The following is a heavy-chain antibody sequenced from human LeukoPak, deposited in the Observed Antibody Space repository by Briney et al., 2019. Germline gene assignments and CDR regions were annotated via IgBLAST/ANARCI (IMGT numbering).Heavy chain of an antibody. J-gene: IGHJ5*02. CDR3: ARGPRFGELLWHWFDP. CDR2: MYHSGST. Sequence: PSETLSLTCNVSGYSISSGHYWGWIRQPPGKGLEWIGSMYHSGSTYYNPPLKSRVTISEDTSKNQFSLKLRSVTAADTAVYYCARGPRFGELLWHWFDPWGQGTLVTVSS. CDR1: GYSISSGHY. D-gene: IGHD3-10*01. V-gene: IGHV4-38-2*02.